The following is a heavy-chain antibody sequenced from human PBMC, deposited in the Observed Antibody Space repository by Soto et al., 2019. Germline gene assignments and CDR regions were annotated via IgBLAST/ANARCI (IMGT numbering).Heavy chain of an antibody. CDR1: GYTFTSYD. D-gene: IGHD5-18*01. CDR2: MNPNSGNT. Sequence: QVQLVQSGAEVKKPGASVKVSCKASGYTFTSYDINWVRQATGQGLEWRGWMNPNSGNTGYAQKFQGIVTMTRNTSISTACRELSSLRSEDTAVDYCARSIGPGQVWYQYYYYYCGMDVWGQGTTVTVPS. J-gene: IGHJ6*02. V-gene: IGHV1-8*01. CDR3: ARSIGPGQVWYQYYYYYCGMDV.